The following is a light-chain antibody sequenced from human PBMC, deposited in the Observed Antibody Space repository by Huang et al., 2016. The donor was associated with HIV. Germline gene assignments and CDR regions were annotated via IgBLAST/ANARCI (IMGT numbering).Light chain of an antibody. J-gene: IGKJ3*01. CDR1: QSVSIN. Sequence: EIVMTQSPDTLSVSSGERATLSCRASQSVSINLAWYQQQPGQAPRLLSYGASTRATGIPARFSGSGSGTEFTLTISSLQSEDFAVYYCQQHNNWPLTFGPGTKVDIK. CDR3: QQHNNWPLT. V-gene: IGKV3-15*01. CDR2: GAS.